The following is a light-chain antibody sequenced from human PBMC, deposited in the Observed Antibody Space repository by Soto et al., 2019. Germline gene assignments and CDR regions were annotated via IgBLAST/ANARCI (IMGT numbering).Light chain of an antibody. CDR1: SSNIGNNA. J-gene: IGLJ1*01. CDR3: ATWDDSLNAYV. Sequence: QSVLTQPPSVSEAPRQRATISCSGSSSNIGNNAVNWYQQLPVQAPKIVIYYDDLLTSGVSDRFSGSKSGISASLAISDLQSDDEADYYCATWDDSLNAYVFGPGTKVTVL. V-gene: IGLV1-36*01. CDR2: YDD.